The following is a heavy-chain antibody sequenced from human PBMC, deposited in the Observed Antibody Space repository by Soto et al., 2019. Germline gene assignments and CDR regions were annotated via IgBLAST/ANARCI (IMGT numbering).Heavy chain of an antibody. V-gene: IGHV4-31*03. CDR1: GESIATGAFY. J-gene: IGHJ6*02. D-gene: IGHD2-2*01. CDR3: AAICSSPSCYGTDV. Sequence: SETLSLTCTVSGESIATGAFYWSWIRLQSGKGPEWIGSIFYAGDTYYNPSLKSRVEISLDGSQNQFSLKLTSVTAADTAVYYCAAICSSPSCYGTDVWGQGTSVTVSS. CDR2: IFYAGDT.